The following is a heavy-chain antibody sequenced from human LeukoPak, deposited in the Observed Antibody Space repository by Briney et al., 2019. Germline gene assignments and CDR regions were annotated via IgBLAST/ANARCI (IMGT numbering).Heavy chain of an antibody. CDR1: GGSFSGYY. J-gene: IGHJ5*02. CDR3: ARGLAYYDFWRDSWFDP. CDR2: INHSGST. V-gene: IGHV4-34*01. Sequence: SETLSLTCAVYGGSFSGYYWSWIRQPPGKGLEWIGEINHSGSTNYNPSLKSRVTISVDTSKNQFSLKLSSVTAADTAVYYRARGLAYYDFWRDSWFDPWGQGTLVTVSS. D-gene: IGHD3-3*01.